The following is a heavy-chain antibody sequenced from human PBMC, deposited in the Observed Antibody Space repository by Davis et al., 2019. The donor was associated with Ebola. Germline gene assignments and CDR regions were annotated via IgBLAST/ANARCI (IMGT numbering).Heavy chain of an antibody. J-gene: IGHJ4*02. CDR3: ARRRSYYDY. CDR2: IYYSGST. V-gene: IGHV4-59*01. CDR1: GGSISSYY. Sequence: GSLRLSCTVSGGSISSYYWSWIRQPPGKGLEWFGYIYYSGSTNYNPSLKSRVTISVDTSKNQFSLKLSSVTAADTAVYYCARRRSYYDYWGQGTLVTVSS.